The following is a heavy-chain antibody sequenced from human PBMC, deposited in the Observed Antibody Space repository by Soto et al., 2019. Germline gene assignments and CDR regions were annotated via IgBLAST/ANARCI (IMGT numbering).Heavy chain of an antibody. V-gene: IGHV1-18*01. CDR2: ISANNGNT. J-gene: IGHJ4*02. CDR3: ARVQPLDSSGYELDY. D-gene: IGHD3-22*01. CDR1: GYTFTSYG. Sequence: GASVKVSCKASGYTFTSYGISWVRQAPGQGLEWMGWISANNGNTNYAQKFQGRVTITADESTSTAYMELSSLRSEDTAVYYCARVQPLDSSGYELDYWGQGTLVTVSS.